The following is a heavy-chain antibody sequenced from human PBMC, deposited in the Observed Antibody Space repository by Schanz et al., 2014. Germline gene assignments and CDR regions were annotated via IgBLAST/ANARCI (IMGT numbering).Heavy chain of an antibody. CDR1: GFTFSTYA. J-gene: IGHJ3*01. CDR2: ISSSGNII. Sequence: EVHLLESGGGLVQPGGSLRLSCSASGFTFSTYAMSWVRQAPGKGLEWVSYISSSGNIIHYADSVKGRFTISRDNGKNSLNRKMNSRRAEDPAVYFWAKYNEGDLSPPRHDAFDVWGQGTVVTVSS. V-gene: IGHV3-23*01. CDR3: AKYNEGDLSPPRHDAFDV. D-gene: IGHD2-21*02.